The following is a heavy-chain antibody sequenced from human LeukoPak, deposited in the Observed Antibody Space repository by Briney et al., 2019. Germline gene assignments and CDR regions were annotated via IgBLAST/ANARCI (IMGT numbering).Heavy chain of an antibody. CDR1: GFTFSSYA. CDR2: ISYDGSNK. J-gene: IGHJ6*02. V-gene: IGHV3-30-3*01. Sequence: PGGSLRLSCAASGFTFSSYAMSWVRQAPGKGLEWVAVISYDGSNKYYADSVKGRFTISRDNSKNTLYLQMNSLRAEDTAVYYCARDSWGYDKALAYYYGMDVWGQGTTVTVSS. D-gene: IGHD5-12*01. CDR3: ARDSWGYDKALAYYYGMDV.